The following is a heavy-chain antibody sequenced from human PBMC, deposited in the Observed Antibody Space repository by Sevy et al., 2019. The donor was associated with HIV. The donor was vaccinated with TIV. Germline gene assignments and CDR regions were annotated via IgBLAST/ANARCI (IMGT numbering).Heavy chain of an antibody. CDR3: TTGYYDDSSGYSDY. CDR2: IRSKDYGGAT. CDR1: GFTFGDYA. V-gene: IGHV3-49*03. J-gene: IGHJ4*02. D-gene: IGHD3-22*01. Sequence: GGSLRLSCTGSGFTFGDYAMSWFRQAPGMGLEWVGFIRSKDYGGATEYAASVKGRFTITRDDYKSIADLQMNRLKTEDTAVYYCTTGYYDDSSGYSDYWGQGTLVTVSS.